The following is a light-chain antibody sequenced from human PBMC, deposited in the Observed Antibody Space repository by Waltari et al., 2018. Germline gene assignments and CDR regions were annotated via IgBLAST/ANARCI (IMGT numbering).Light chain of an antibody. Sequence: QSALTQPASVPGSPGPAITISCTGTNSDVGGYTFASWYQQRPGKAPQLLVSEVTNRPSGVSNRFSGSKSDNTASLTISGLLAEDEADYYCSSYTNSSTYVFGTGTKVTVL. V-gene: IGLV2-14*01. CDR2: EVT. J-gene: IGLJ1*01. CDR3: SSYTNSSTYV. CDR1: NSDVGGYTF.